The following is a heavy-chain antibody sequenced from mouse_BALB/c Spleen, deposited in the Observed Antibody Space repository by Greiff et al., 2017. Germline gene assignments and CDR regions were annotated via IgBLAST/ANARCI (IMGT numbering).Heavy chain of an antibody. D-gene: IGHD2-4*01. CDR3: ASMITTGFAY. CDR2: INPSTGYT. V-gene: IGHV1-7*01. Sequence: QVQLKQSGAELAKPGASVKMSCKASGYTFTSYWMHWVKQRPGQGLEWIGYINPSTGYTEYNQKFKDKATLTADKSSSTAYMQLSSLTSEESAVYYCASMITTGFAYWGQGTLVTVPA. J-gene: IGHJ3*01. CDR1: GYTFTSYW.